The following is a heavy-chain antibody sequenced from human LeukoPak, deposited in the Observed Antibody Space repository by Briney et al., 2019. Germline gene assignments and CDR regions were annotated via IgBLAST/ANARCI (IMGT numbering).Heavy chain of an antibody. CDR1: GCIVRTSY. J-gene: IGHJ4*02. CDR3: ARVPPFDY. V-gene: IGHV3-66*01. Sequence: GWSLRLSCAASGCIVRTSYVSGLGQAGGRGVEWVSVTYSRGTTYYADSLKGRFTISRDSSKNTLYLQINNLRADDTAVYYWARVPPFDYWGQGTLVTVSS. CDR2: TYSRGTT.